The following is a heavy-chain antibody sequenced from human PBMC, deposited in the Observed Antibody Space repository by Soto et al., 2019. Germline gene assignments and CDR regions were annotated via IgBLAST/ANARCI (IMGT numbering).Heavy chain of an antibody. V-gene: IGHV3-7*03. CDR1: GFIFSSYW. D-gene: IGHD6-19*01. CDR2: VKQDGIEQ. J-gene: IGHJ4*02. CDR3: VGGSGWVMDY. Sequence: EVQLVESGGGLVQPGGSLRLSCSASGFIFSSYWMTWVRHAPGKGLEWVDNVKQDGIEQHYVDSVKGRFTLSRDTVKNSLFLQMNSLSAEDTAVYYCVGGSGWVMDYWGQGTLVTVSS.